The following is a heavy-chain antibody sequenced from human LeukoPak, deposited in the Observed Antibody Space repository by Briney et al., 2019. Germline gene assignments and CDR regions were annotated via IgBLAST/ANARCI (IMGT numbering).Heavy chain of an antibody. Sequence: SETLSLTCIVSGGSISSGDYYWSWIRQPPGKGLEWIGYIYYSGSTYYNPSLKSRVTISVDTSKNQFSLKLSSVTAADTAVYYCARVSGYSTGFDYWGQGTLVTVSS. CDR3: ARVSGYSTGFDY. D-gene: IGHD3-3*01. CDR1: GGSISSGDYY. V-gene: IGHV4-30-4*01. J-gene: IGHJ4*02. CDR2: IYYSGST.